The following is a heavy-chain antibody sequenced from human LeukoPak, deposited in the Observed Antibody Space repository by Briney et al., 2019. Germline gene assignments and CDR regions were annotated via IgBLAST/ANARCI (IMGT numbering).Heavy chain of an antibody. Sequence: GGSLRLSCAASGFTFSSYAMSWVRQAPGKGLEWVSAISGSGGSTYYADSVKGRFTISRDNSKNTLYLQMNSLRAEDTAVYYCATEYCSSTSCTGVPDYWGQGTLVTVSS. J-gene: IGHJ4*02. CDR3: ATEYCSSTSCTGVPDY. CDR2: ISGSGGST. CDR1: GFTFSSYA. D-gene: IGHD2-2*01. V-gene: IGHV3-23*01.